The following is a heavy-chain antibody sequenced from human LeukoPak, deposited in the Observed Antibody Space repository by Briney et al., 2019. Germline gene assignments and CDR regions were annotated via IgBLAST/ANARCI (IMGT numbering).Heavy chain of an antibody. V-gene: IGHV3-23*01. CDR2: ITTGGDTT. CDR1: GITFSRLP. D-gene: IGHD6-13*01. Sequence: GGSLRLSCAVSGITFSRLPMTWVRQAPGKGLQWVSAITTGGDTTFYADSVKGRFTISRDNSKNTLYLQMNSLRAEDTAVYYCAKETISSSWSYYYYYGMDVWGQGTTVTVSS. CDR3: AKETISSSWSYYYYYGMDV. J-gene: IGHJ6*02.